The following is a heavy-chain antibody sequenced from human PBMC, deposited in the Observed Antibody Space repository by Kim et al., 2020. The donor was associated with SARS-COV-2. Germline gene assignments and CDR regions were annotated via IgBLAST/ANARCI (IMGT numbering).Heavy chain of an antibody. V-gene: IGHV4-34*01. CDR2: INHSGST. J-gene: IGHJ5*02. Sequence: SETLSLTCAVYGGSFSGYYWSWIRQPPGKGLEWIGEINHSGSTNYNPSLKSRVTISVDTSKNQFSLKLSSVTAADTAVYYCARGLSRWPQNQSSSSGLGGNWADPWGQGTPVTVSS. D-gene: IGHD6-6*01. CDR1: GGSFSGYY. CDR3: ARGLSRWPQNQSSSSGLGGNWADP.